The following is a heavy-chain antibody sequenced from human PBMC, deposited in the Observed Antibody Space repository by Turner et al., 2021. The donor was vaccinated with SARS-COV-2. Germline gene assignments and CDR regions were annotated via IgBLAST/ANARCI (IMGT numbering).Heavy chain of an antibody. CDR3: ARDANDLWSGSYAYGMDV. D-gene: IGHD3-3*01. Sequence: VQLVESGGGLVQPGGSLRLSCAASGFTVSSNYMSWVRQAPGKGLEWVSVIYSGGSTYYADSVNGRFTISRHNSKNTLYLQMNSLRAEDTAVYYCARDANDLWSGSYAYGMDVWGQGTTVTVSS. V-gene: IGHV3-53*04. CDR2: IYSGGST. CDR1: GFTVSSNY. J-gene: IGHJ6*02.